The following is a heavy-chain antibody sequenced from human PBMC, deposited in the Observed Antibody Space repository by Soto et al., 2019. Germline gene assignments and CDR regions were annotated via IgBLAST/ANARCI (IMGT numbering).Heavy chain of an antibody. Sequence: PGGSLRLSCAASGFTFSSYWMHWVRQAPGKGLVWVSRINSDGSSTSYADSVKGRFTISRDNAKNTLYLQMNSLRAEDTAVYYCARDEYYYDSSGYYYRSARPYYYYYCMDVWGQGTSVTVSS. CDR2: INSDGSST. D-gene: IGHD3-22*01. CDR1: GFTFSSYW. CDR3: ARDEYYYDSSGYYYRSARPYYYYYCMDV. J-gene: IGHJ6*02. V-gene: IGHV3-74*01.